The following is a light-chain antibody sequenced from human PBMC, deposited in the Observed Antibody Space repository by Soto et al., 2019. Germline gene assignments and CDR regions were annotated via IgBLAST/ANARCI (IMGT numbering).Light chain of an antibody. CDR3: SSYTSSSKV. Sequence: QSALTQPASVSGSLGQSITISCTGTSSDVGGYNYVSWYQQHPGKAPKLMIYDVSNRPSGVSNRFSGSKSGNTASLTISGLQAEDEADYYCSSYTSSSKVFGGGTKLTVL. V-gene: IGLV2-14*01. CDR1: SSDVGGYNY. CDR2: DVS. J-gene: IGLJ2*01.